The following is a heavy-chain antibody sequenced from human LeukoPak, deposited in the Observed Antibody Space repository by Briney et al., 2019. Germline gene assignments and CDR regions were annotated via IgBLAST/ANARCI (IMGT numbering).Heavy chain of an antibody. CDR1: GGSISSGSYY. CDR2: IYTSGST. Sequence: SQTLSLTCTVSGGSISSGSYYWSWIRQPAGKGLEWIGRIYTSGSTNYNPSLKSRVTISVDTSKNQFSLKLSSVTAADTAVYYCARHGRELYDYALRSSDIWGQGTMVTVSS. V-gene: IGHV4-61*02. J-gene: IGHJ3*02. D-gene: IGHD3-16*01. CDR3: ARHGRELYDYALRSSDI.